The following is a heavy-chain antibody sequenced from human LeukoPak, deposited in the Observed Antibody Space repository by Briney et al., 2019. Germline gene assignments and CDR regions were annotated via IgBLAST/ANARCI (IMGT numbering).Heavy chain of an antibody. D-gene: IGHD2-15*01. V-gene: IGHV1-2*06. CDR1: GYTFTGYY. CDR2: INPNSGGT. J-gene: IGHJ4*02. CDR3: ARVPSFKLGYCSGGSCYPFDY. Sequence: ASVKVSCKASGYTFTGYYMHWVRQAPGQGLEWMGRINPNSGGTNYARKFQGRVTMTRDTSISTAYMELSRLRSDDTAVYYCARVPSFKLGYCSGGSCYPFDYWGQGTLVTVSS.